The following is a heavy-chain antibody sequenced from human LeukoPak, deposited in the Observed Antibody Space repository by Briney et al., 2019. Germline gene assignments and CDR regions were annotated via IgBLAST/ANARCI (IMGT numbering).Heavy chain of an antibody. CDR3: ARDMTTVTTDAFDI. J-gene: IGHJ3*02. Sequence: PGGSLRLSCAASGFTFSSYSMNWVRQAPGKGLEWVSSISSSSSYIYYADSVKGRFTISRDNAKNSLYLQMNSLGAEDTAVYYCARDMTTVTTDAFDIWGQGTMVTVSS. V-gene: IGHV3-21*01. D-gene: IGHD4-17*01. CDR1: GFTFSSYS. CDR2: ISSSSSYI.